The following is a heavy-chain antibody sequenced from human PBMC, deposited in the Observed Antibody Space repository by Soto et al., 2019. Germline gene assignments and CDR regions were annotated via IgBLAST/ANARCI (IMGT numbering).Heavy chain of an antibody. V-gene: IGHV3-53*01. D-gene: IGHD1-26*01. Sequence: VGSLRLSCAISGFPVSSNYLSWVRQAPGKGLEWVSVHYSGGSTYYADSVQGRFTISRDKSNNTLYLQMRRVRAKDTAVYFCARHRHPRGTVGATSPLDPWGQGTQVTVSS. CDR2: HYSGGST. CDR1: GFPVSSNY. J-gene: IGHJ5*02. CDR3: ARHRHPRGTVGATSPLDP.